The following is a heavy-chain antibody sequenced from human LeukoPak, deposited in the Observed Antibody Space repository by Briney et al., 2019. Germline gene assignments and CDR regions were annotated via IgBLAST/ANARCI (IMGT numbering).Heavy chain of an antibody. V-gene: IGHV1-18*01. J-gene: IGHJ4*02. CDR1: GYTFTSYG. D-gene: IGHD2/OR15-2a*01. CDR3: AREPRSMAYFDY. Sequence: GASVKVSCKXSGYTFTSYGISWVRQAPRQGLEWMGWISAYNGNTNYSQKLQGRVTMTTDTSTSTAYMELRSLRSDDTAVYYCAREPRSMAYFDYWGQGTLVTVSS. CDR2: ISAYNGNT.